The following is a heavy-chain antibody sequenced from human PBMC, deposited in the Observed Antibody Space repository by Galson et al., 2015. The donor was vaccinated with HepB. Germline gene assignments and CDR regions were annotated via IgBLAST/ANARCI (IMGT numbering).Heavy chain of an antibody. CDR1: GFTFSSYW. CDR2: INSDGSST. J-gene: IGHJ2*01. D-gene: IGHD3-22*01. CDR3: ARGSMIDWFLDL. Sequence: SLRLSCAASGFTFSSYWMHWVRQAPGKGLVWVSRINSDGSSTSYADSVKGRFTISRDNAKNTLYLQMNSLRAEDTAVYYCARGSMIDWFLDLWGRGTLVTVSS. V-gene: IGHV3-74*01.